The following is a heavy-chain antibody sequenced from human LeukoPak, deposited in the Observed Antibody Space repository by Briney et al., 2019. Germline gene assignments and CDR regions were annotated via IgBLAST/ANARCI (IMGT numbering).Heavy chain of an antibody. D-gene: IGHD1-26*01. CDR3: ARASGSYFGDDAFDI. CDR1: GGTFSSYA. CDR2: IIPIFGIA. V-gene: IGHV1-69*04. Sequence: ASVKVSCKASGGTFSSYAISWVRQAPGQGLEWMGRIIPIFGIANYAQKFQGRVTITADKSTSTAYMELSSLRSGDTAVYYCARASGSYFGDDAFDIWGQGTMVTVSS. J-gene: IGHJ3*02.